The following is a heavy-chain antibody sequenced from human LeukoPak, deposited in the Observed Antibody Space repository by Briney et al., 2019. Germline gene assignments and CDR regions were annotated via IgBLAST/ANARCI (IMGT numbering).Heavy chain of an antibody. V-gene: IGHV3-33*06. J-gene: IGHJ6*02. Sequence: GGSLRLSCAASGFTFSSYGMHWVRQAPGKGLEWVAVIWYDGSNKYYADSVKGRFTISRDNFKNTLYLQLNSLRAEDTAKYYCAKEKILSTGHYFYFYGMDVWGQGTTVSVSS. CDR3: AKEKILSTGHYFYFYGMDV. D-gene: IGHD3-3*01. CDR1: GFTFSSYG. CDR2: IWYDGSNK.